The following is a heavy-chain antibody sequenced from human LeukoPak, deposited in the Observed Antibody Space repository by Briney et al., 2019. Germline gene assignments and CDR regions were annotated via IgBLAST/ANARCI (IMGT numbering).Heavy chain of an antibody. CDR1: GFTFSDYY. D-gene: IGHD6-19*01. CDR2: IKNDGAVK. J-gene: IGHJ4*02. Sequence: PGGSLRLSCAASGFTFSDYYMSWIRQAPGKGLEWMANIKNDGAVKNYVDSVKGRFTISRDNAKNSLYLQMNSLRAEDTAVYYCARLGVAGGYWGQGTLVTVSS. CDR3: ARLGVAGGY. V-gene: IGHV3-7*01.